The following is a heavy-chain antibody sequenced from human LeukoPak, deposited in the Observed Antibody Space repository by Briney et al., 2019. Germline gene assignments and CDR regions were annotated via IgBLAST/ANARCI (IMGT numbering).Heavy chain of an antibody. D-gene: IGHD5-18*01. V-gene: IGHV4-34*01. CDR3: APRGDIEHSYVYGKWFDP. J-gene: IGHJ5*02. Sequence: SSETLSLTCAVYGGSFSAYYWTWIRQPPGKGLEWVGEINRSGSSNYNSSLRSRVTISVDTSYKQFSLRLSSVTAADTAVYYCAPRGDIEHSYVYGKWFDPWGQGTRVTVSS. CDR2: INRSGSS. CDR1: GGSFSAYY.